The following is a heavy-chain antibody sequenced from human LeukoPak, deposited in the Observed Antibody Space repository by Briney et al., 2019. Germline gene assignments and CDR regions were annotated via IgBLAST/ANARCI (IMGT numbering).Heavy chain of an antibody. CDR3: ARRYCSSTSCYGAFDI. CDR2: IYSGGGT. D-gene: IGHD2-2*01. Sequence: PGGSLRLSCAASGFTVSSNYISWVRQAPGKGLEWVSVIYSGGGTNYADSVKGRFTISRDNAKNSLYLQMNSLRAEDTALYYCARRYCSSTSCYGAFDIWGQGTMVTVSS. V-gene: IGHV3-53*01. CDR1: GFTVSSNY. J-gene: IGHJ3*02.